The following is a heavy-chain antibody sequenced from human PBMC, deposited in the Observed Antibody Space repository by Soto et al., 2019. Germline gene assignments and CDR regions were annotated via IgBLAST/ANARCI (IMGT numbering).Heavy chain of an antibody. CDR2: IIPIFGTA. Sequence: LNVAWKSAVGGMSVDTGSWRLNKNEQGLEWMGGIIPIFGTASYAQKFQDRVAITADESTSTAYMELSSLRSEDTAVYYCARPSREAYSYSVMDVWGRRPTVTV. CDR1: VGGMSVDT. V-gene: IGHV1-69*01. CDR3: ARPSREAYSYSVMDV. J-gene: IGHJ6*02.